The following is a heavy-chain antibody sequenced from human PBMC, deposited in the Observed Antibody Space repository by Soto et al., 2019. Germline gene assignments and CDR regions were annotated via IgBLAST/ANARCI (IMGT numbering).Heavy chain of an antibody. CDR3: ARYGLYSSSRNWFDP. Sequence: TLSLTCTVSGGSISSGGYYWSWLRQHPGKGLEGIGYIYYSGSTYYNPYLKSQVTRSVDTSKNQFSLKLSSVTAADTAVYYCARYGLYSSSRNWFDPWGQGTLVTVSS. CDR2: IYYSGST. CDR1: GGSISSGGYY. D-gene: IGHD6-13*01. J-gene: IGHJ5*02. V-gene: IGHV4-31*01.